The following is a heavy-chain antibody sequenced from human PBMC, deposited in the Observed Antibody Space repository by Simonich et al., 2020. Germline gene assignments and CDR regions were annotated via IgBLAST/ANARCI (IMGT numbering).Heavy chain of an antibody. J-gene: IGHJ6*02. CDR3: ARDFRLQLVEIGTYYYYGMDV. V-gene: IGHV3-48*03. Sequence: EVQLVESGGGLVQPVGSLRLSCAASGFTFSSYEMNWVRQAPGKGLEWVSYISSSGSTIYYADSVKGRLTISRENAKNSLYLQMNSLRAEYTAVYYCARDFRLQLVEIGTYYYYGMDVWGQGTTVTVSS. D-gene: IGHD6-6*01. CDR1: GFTFSSYE. CDR2: ISSSGSTI.